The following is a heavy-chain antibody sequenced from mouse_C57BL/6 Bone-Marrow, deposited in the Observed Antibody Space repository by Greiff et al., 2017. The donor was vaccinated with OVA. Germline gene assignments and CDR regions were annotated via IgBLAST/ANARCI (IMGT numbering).Heavy chain of an antibody. V-gene: IGHV1-82*01. CDR2: IYPGDGDT. J-gene: IGHJ4*01. CDR1: GYAFSSSW. CDR3: ARRTGTSMDY. D-gene: IGHD4-1*01. Sequence: VQRVESGPELVKPGASVKISCKASGYAFSSSWMNWVKQRPGKGLEWIGRIYPGDGDTNYNGKFKGKATLTADKSSSTAYMQLSSLTSEDSAVYFCARRTGTSMDYWGQGTSVTVSS.